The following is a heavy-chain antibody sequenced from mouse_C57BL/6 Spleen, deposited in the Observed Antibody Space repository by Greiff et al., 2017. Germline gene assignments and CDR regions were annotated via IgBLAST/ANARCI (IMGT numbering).Heavy chain of an antibody. CDR3: ARRGGRDRKLYYAMGY. Sequence: QVQLQQPGAELVKPGASVKMSCKASGYTFTSYWITWVKQRPGQGLEWIGDIYPGSGSTNYNEKFKSKATLTVDTSSSTAYMQLSSLTSEDSAVYYCARRGGRDRKLYYAMGYWGQGISVTVS. J-gene: IGHJ4*01. D-gene: IGHD3-3*01. CDR1: GYTFTSYW. V-gene: IGHV1-55*01. CDR2: IYPGSGST.